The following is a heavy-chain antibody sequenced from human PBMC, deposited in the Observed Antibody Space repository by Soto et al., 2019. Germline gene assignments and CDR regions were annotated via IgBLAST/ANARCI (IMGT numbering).Heavy chain of an antibody. J-gene: IGHJ4*02. Sequence: ASETLSLTCAVYGGSFNAYYWSWIRQPPGKGLEWIGEINHSGSSNCSPSLKGRLTISVDTSRNQLSLKLTSMTAADSGVYYCARWNYHHYHHSSGNFRTSYYFDSWGQGTLVTVYS. CDR2: INHSGSS. V-gene: IGHV4-34*01. CDR3: ARWNYHHYHHSSGNFRTSYYFDS. CDR1: GGSFNAYY. D-gene: IGHD3-22*01.